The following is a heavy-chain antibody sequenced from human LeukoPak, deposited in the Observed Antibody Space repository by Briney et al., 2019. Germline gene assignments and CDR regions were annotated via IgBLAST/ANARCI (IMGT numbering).Heavy chain of an antibody. CDR3: AKDLSNWNDVTTPDY. CDR2: ISYDGSNK. Sequence: GGSLRLSCAASGFTFSSYGMHWVRQAPGKGLEWVAFISYDGSNKYYPDSVKGRFTISRDNSKNTLYLQMNSLGAEDTAVYYCAKDLSNWNDVTTPDYWGQGTLVTVSS. V-gene: IGHV3-30*18. D-gene: IGHD1-1*01. CDR1: GFTFSSYG. J-gene: IGHJ4*02.